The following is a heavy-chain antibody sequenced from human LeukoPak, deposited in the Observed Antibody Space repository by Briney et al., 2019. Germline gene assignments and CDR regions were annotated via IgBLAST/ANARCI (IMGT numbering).Heavy chain of an antibody. J-gene: IGHJ6*01. CDR1: GDSVSSSSAA. CDR2: TYYRSEWYN. D-gene: IGHD3-9*01. Sequence: SQTLSLTRAISGDSVSSSSAAWNWIRQSPSRGLEWLGRTYYRSEWYNDYAVSVKSRITINPNTSKNQFSLQLASVTPEDTAVYYCARIPYDILTGFVPRYYYGLDVWGQGTTVTVSS. CDR3: ARIPYDILTGFVPRYYYGLDV. V-gene: IGHV6-1*01.